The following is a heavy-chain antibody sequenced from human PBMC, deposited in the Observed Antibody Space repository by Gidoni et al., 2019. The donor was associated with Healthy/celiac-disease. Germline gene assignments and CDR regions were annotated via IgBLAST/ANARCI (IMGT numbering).Heavy chain of an antibody. CDR1: GGSISSYY. Sequence: QVQLQESGPGLVKPSETLSLTCTVSGGSISSYYWSWIRQPPGKGLEWIGYIYYSGSTNYNPSLKSRVTISVDTSKNQFSLKLSSVTAADTAVYYCARGPAVTIFGGYNWFDPWGQGTLVTVSS. CDR2: IYYSGST. CDR3: ARGPAVTIFGGYNWFDP. V-gene: IGHV4-59*01. D-gene: IGHD3-3*01. J-gene: IGHJ5*02.